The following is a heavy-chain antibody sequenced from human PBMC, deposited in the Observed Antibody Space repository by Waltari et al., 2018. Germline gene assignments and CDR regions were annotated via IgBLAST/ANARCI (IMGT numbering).Heavy chain of an antibody. V-gene: IGHV3-74*02. CDR3: ASTYDFWRDAYYYYGMDV. D-gene: IGHD3-3*01. Sequence: EVQLVESGGGLVQPGGSLRLSCAASRFTFSSHWMHWVRQAPGTGLGWVSRITREGSRTSYADSVKSRCTISRDNAKNTLYLQMNSLRAEETAVYYCASTYDFWRDAYYYYGMDVWGQGTTVTVSS. J-gene: IGHJ6*02. CDR1: RFTFSSHW. CDR2: ITREGSRT.